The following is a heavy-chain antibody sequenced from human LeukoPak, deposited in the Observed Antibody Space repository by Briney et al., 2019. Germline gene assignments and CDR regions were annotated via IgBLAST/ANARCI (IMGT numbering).Heavy chain of an antibody. J-gene: IGHJ4*02. D-gene: IGHD1-26*01. V-gene: IGHV3-21*01. CDR2: ISSSSSYI. CDR3: ARGPLVGATDY. Sequence: GGSLRLSCAASGFTFSSYSMNWVRQAPGKGLEWVSSISSSSSYIYYADSVKGRFTISRDNAKNSLYLQINSLRAEDTAVYYCARGPLVGATDYWGQGTLVTVSS. CDR1: GFTFSSYS.